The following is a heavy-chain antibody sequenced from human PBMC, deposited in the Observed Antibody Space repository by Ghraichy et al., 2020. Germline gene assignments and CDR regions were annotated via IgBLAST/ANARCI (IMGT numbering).Heavy chain of an antibody. D-gene: IGHD3-16*01. CDR3: ARGVGSAPRSAFDI. V-gene: IGHV3-74*01. CDR1: EFTFSSYW. J-gene: IGHJ3*02. CDR2: VKSDGSST. Sequence: GGSLRLSCAASEFTFSSYWMHWVRQAPGRGLVWVSRVKSDGSSTDYADSVKGRFTISRDNARNTLHLEMNSLTAEDTAVYYCARGVGSAPRSAFDIWGQRKMVTVPS.